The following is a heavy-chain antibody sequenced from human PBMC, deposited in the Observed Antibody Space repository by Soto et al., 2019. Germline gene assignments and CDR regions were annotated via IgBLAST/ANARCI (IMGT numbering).Heavy chain of an antibody. CDR1: GGTFSSYA. D-gene: IGHD4-17*01. J-gene: IGHJ6*02. CDR2: IIPIFGTA. V-gene: IGHV1-69*01. Sequence: QVQLVQSGAEVKKPGSSVKVSCKASGGTFSSYAISWVRQAPGQGLEWMGGIIPIFGTANYAQKFQGRVTITADESTSTAYMELSSLRSEDTAVYYCARDPDYGGNSGYYYGMDVWGQGTTVTVSS. CDR3: ARDPDYGGNSGYYYGMDV.